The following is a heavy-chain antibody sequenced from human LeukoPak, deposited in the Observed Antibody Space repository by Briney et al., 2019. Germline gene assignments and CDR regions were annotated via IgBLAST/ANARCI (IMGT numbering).Heavy chain of an antibody. D-gene: IGHD4-17*01. CDR2: ISGSGGST. V-gene: IGHV3-23*01. CDR1: GFTVSSNY. CDR3: ASTTGKSVGAFDI. J-gene: IGHJ3*02. Sequence: PGGSLRLSCAASGFTVSSNYMTWVRQAPGKGLEWVSAISGSGGSTYYADSVKGRFTISRDNSKNTLYLQMNSLRAEDTAVYYCASTTGKSVGAFDIWGQGTMVTVSS.